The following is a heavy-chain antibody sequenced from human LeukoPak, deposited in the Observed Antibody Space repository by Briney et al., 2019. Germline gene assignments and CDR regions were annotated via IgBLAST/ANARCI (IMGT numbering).Heavy chain of an antibody. Sequence: PSETLSLTCTVSGGSISSGGYYWSWIRQHPGKGLEWIGEINHSGSTNYNPSLKSRVTISVDTSKNQFSLKLSSVTAADTAVYYCARGVGGYSGYDWFDPWGQGTLVTVSS. CDR2: INHSGST. CDR1: GGSISSGGYY. D-gene: IGHD5-12*01. V-gene: IGHV4-39*07. CDR3: ARGVGGYSGYDWFDP. J-gene: IGHJ5*02.